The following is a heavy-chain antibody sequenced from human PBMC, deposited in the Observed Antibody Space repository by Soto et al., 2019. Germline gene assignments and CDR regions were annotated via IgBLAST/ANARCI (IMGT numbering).Heavy chain of an antibody. D-gene: IGHD4-17*01. CDR2: IIPILGIA. J-gene: IGHJ2*01. V-gene: IGHV1-69*02. Sequence: GASVKVSCKASGGTFSSYTISWVRQAPGQGLEWMGRIIPILGIANYAQKFQGRVTITADKSTSTAYMELSSLRSEDTAVYYCAVPDYGDYFRNWYFDLWGRGTLVTVSS. CDR3: AVPDYGDYFRNWYFDL. CDR1: GGTFSSYT.